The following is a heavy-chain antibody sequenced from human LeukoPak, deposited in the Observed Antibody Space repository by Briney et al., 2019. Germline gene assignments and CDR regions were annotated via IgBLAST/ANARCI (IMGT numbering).Heavy chain of an antibody. CDR1: GFIFSNYD. CDR2: ISGSGGST. CDR3: ATPYGGFGVFDY. D-gene: IGHD3-3*01. J-gene: IGHJ4*02. Sequence: GGSLRLSCEASGFIFSNYDMRWVRQAPGKGLEWVSAISGSGGSTYYADSVKGRFTISRDNSKNTLYLQMNSLRAEDTAVYYCATPYGGFGVFDYWGQGTLVTVSS. V-gene: IGHV3-23*01.